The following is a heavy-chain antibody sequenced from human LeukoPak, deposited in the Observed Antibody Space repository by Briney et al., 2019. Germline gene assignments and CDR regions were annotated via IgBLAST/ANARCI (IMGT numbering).Heavy chain of an antibody. CDR1: GFTFGDYA. D-gene: IGHD2-2*01. Sequence: PGRSLRLSCSTSGFTFGDYAMSWVRQAPEKGLEWVGFIQAKAYGGATKYAASVNGRFSISRDDSQSIAHLQMNDLKTEDTAVYYCTRAPHPRCSSSGCYLDYWGQGTLVTVSS. CDR3: TRAPHPRCSSSGCYLDY. J-gene: IGHJ4*02. CDR2: IQAKAYGGAT. V-gene: IGHV3-49*04.